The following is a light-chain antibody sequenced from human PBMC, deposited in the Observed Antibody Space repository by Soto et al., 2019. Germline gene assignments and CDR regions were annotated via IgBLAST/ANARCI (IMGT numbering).Light chain of an antibody. CDR1: QTITSAY. CDR3: QQYDTSPLT. CDR2: DAS. V-gene: IGKV3D-20*01. Sequence: EIVLTQSPATLSLSPGERATLSCGASQTITSAYLAWYQLKPGLAPRLLFYDASNRATGVPDRFSGSGSGTDFTHTISSLEPADFAVYYCQQYDTSPLTFGGGTKVEIK. J-gene: IGKJ4*01.